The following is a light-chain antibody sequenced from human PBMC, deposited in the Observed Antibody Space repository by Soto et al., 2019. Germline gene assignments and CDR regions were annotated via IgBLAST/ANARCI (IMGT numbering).Light chain of an antibody. CDR3: QSYDSRLSGSV. V-gene: IGLV1-40*01. Sequence: QSVLTQPPSVSGAPGQTVTIPCTGNSSNIGAGYDVHWYQQFPGKAPQLLIYGDTNRPSGVPERFSGSKSGTSASLAITGLQADDEADYYCQSYDSRLSGSVFGGGTKVTVL. CDR2: GDT. J-gene: IGLJ2*01. CDR1: SSNIGAGYD.